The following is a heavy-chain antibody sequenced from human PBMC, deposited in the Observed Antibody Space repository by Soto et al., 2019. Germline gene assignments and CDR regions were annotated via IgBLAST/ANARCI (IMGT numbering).Heavy chain of an antibody. J-gene: IGHJ2*01. CDR2: INSDGSST. CDR1: GFIFSSYW. CDR3: ARSSKDYCSGGSCPSFDL. D-gene: IGHD2-15*01. V-gene: IGHV3-74*01. Sequence: GGSLRLSCAASGFIFSSYWMHWVRQTPGKGLVWVSRINSDGSSTRHADSVKGRFTISRDNAKNTLYLQMNSLRAEDTAVYCCARSSKDYCSGGSCPSFDLWGRGTLVTVSS.